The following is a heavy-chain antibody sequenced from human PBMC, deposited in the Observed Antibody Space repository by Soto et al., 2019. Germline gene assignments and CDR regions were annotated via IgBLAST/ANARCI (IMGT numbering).Heavy chain of an antibody. V-gene: IGHV1-18*01. CDR3: AGDVLVGGTAMNY. D-gene: IGHD1-26*01. CDR1: GYTFTSYG. J-gene: IGHJ4*02. Sequence: QVQLVQSGAEVKKPGASVNVSCKASGYTFTSYGISWVRQAPGQGLEWMGWISAYNGNTKFAQKVQGRVXXTXDXSTTTAYMYLRSLRSDDTAVYYCAGDVLVGGTAMNYWGQGTLVTVSS. CDR2: ISAYNGNT.